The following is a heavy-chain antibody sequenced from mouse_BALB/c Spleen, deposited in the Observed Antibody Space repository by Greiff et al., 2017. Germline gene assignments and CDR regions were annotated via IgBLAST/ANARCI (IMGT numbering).Heavy chain of an antibody. CDR1: GFNIKDTY. V-gene: IGHV14-3*02. CDR2: IDPANGNT. D-gene: IGHD1-1*01. J-gene: IGHJ4*01. Sequence: VHVKQSGAELVKPGASVKLSCTASGFNIKDTYMHWVKQRPEQGLEWIGRIDPANGNTKYDPKFQGKATITADTSSNTAYLQLSSLTSEDTAVYYCARRYGSSYGYAMDYWGQGTSVTVSS. CDR3: ARRYGSSYGYAMDY.